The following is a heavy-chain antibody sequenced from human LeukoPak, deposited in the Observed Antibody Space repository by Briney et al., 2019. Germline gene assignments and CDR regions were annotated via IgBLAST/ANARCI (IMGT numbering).Heavy chain of an antibody. Sequence: PSETLSLTCTVSGGSVSSGSYYWSWIRQPPRTGLEWIGYIYYSGSTNYNPSLKSRVTISVDTSKNQFSLKLSSVTAADTAVYYCARDRSSSGYCSSTSCYDDAFDIWGQGTMVTVSS. J-gene: IGHJ3*02. CDR1: GGSVSSGSYY. V-gene: IGHV4-61*01. CDR3: ARDRSSSGYCSSTSCYDDAFDI. CDR2: IYYSGST. D-gene: IGHD2-2*03.